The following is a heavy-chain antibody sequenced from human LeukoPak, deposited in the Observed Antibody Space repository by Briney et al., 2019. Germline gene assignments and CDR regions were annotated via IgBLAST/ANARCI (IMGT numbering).Heavy chain of an antibody. CDR3: ARVRLGRGLDY. V-gene: IGHV4-59*12. D-gene: IGHD6-19*01. Sequence: PSETLSLTCTASDGSINSDFWTWIRQPPGKGLEWIGYIRYSGRTSYNPSLKSRVSMSVDTSTNQFSLKLSSVTAADTAMYYCARVRLGRGLDYWGQGTLVTVSS. J-gene: IGHJ4*02. CDR1: DGSINSDF. CDR2: IRYSGRT.